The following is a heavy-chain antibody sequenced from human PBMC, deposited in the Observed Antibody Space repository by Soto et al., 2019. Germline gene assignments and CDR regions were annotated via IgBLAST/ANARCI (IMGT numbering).Heavy chain of an antibody. CDR1: GFTFSSYA. J-gene: IGHJ4*02. CDR3: AKDSDYDFWSGYYKDYFDY. V-gene: IGHV3-23*01. CDR2: ISGSGGST. D-gene: IGHD3-3*01. Sequence: GGSLRLSCAASGFTFSSYAMSWVRQAPGKGLEWVSAISGSGGSTYYADSVKGRFTISRDNSKNTLYLQMNSLRAEDTAVYYCAKDSDYDFWSGYYKDYFDYWGQGTLVTVSS.